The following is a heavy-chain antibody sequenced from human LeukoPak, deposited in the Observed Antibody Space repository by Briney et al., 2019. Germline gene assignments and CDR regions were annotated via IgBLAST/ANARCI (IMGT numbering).Heavy chain of an antibody. CDR3: ASHYYYGSGPQGGFAY. CDR1: GYSLTSYW. CDR2: IYPGDSDT. V-gene: IGHV5-51*01. D-gene: IGHD3-10*01. J-gene: IGHJ4*02. Sequence: PGESLKISCKGSGYSLTSYWIGWVRQMPGKGLEWMGIIYPGDSDTRYSPSFQGQVTISADKSISTAYLQWSSLKASDTAMYYCASHYYYGSGPQGGFAYWGQGTLVTVSS.